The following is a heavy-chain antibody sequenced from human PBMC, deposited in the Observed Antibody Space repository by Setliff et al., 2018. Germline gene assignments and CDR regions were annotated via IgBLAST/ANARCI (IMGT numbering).Heavy chain of an antibody. CDR2: INPSSGAT. V-gene: IGHV1-2*06. CDR1: GYTFTGYY. D-gene: IGHD3-16*01. J-gene: IGHJ3*02. CDR3: ARDGGGDSDAFDI. Sequence: GASVKVSCKASGYTFTGYYMYWVRQAPGQGLEWMGQINPSSGATIYAQKFQGRVTMTSDTSISTAYMELGRLRSDDTAVYFCARDGGGDSDAFDIWGQGAMVTVSS.